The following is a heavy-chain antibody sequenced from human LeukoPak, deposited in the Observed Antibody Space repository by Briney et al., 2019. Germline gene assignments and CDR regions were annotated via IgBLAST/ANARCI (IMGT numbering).Heavy chain of an antibody. V-gene: IGHV3-30*18. CDR2: ISYDGNNK. CDR3: AKDAVYSGSYGYYIDY. D-gene: IGHD1-26*01. Sequence: GGSLRLSCAASGFTFSSYGMHWVRQAPGKGLEWVAVISYDGNNKYYVDSVKGRFTITGDNSKNTLDLQMNSLRAEDTAVYYCAKDAVYSGSYGYYIDYWGQGTLVTVSS. CDR1: GFTFSSYG. J-gene: IGHJ4*02.